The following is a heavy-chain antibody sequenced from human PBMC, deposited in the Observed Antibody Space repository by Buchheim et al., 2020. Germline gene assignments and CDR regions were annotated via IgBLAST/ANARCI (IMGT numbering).Heavy chain of an antibody. J-gene: IGHJ4*02. D-gene: IGHD3-16*01. Sequence: QVQLQESGPGLVKPAQTLSLICSVSGASISSGNYYWNWIRQRPGQGLEWIGYVYSSGVTYYSPSLRSRLAISLDKSQTHFSLRLRSVTAADTAVYYCATSRRGTPLVDWGQGSL. V-gene: IGHV4-31*03. CDR3: ATSRRGTPLVD. CDR1: GASISSGNYY. CDR2: VYSSGVT.